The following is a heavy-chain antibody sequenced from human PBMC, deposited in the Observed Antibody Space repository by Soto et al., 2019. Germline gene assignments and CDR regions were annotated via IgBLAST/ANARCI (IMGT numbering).Heavy chain of an antibody. Sequence: GGSLRLSCAASGFTFSSYGMHWVRQAPGKGLEWVAVISYDGSNKYYADSVKGRFTISRDNSKNTLYLQMNSLRAEDTAVYYCAKDREYQLLYWFDPWGQGTLVTVSS. V-gene: IGHV3-30*18. CDR2: ISYDGSNK. CDR1: GFTFSSYG. CDR3: AKDREYQLLYWFDP. D-gene: IGHD2-2*01. J-gene: IGHJ5*02.